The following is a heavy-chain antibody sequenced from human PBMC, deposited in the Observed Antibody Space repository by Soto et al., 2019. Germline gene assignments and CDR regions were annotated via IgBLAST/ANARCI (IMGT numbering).Heavy chain of an antibody. Sequence: SVKVSCKASGGTFSSYAISWVRQAPGQGLEWMGGIIPIFGTANYAQKFQGRVTITADESTSTAYMELSSLRSEDTAVYYCASQWELTSDYYYGMDVWGQGTTVTVSS. D-gene: IGHD1-26*01. CDR1: GGTFSSYA. J-gene: IGHJ6*02. CDR3: ASQWELTSDYYYGMDV. V-gene: IGHV1-69*13. CDR2: IIPIFGTA.